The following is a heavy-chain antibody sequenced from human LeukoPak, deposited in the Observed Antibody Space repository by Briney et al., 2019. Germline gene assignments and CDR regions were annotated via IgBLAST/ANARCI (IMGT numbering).Heavy chain of an antibody. CDR1: GFTFSSYA. J-gene: IGHJ4*02. Sequence: GGSLRLSCAASGFTFSSYAMSWVRQAPGKGLEWVSAISGSGGSTYYADSVKGRFTISRDNSKNTLYLQMNSLRAEDTAVYYCAKASTNWGKFYLDYWGQGTLVTVSS. CDR2: ISGSGGST. V-gene: IGHV3-23*01. D-gene: IGHD7-27*01. CDR3: AKASTNWGKFYLDY.